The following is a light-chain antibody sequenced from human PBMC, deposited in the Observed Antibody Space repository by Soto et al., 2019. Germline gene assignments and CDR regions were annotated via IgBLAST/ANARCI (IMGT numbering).Light chain of an antibody. J-gene: IGLJ1*01. CDR1: SSNIETNT. Sequence: QSVLTQPPSASGTPGQRVIIFCSGSSSNIETNTVNWYQQLPGTAPKLLIYGNSNRPSGVPDRFSGSKSGTSASLAITGLQAEDEADDYCQSYESSLSGYDFGTGTKVTVL. V-gene: IGLV1-40*01. CDR3: QSYESSLSGYD. CDR2: GNS.